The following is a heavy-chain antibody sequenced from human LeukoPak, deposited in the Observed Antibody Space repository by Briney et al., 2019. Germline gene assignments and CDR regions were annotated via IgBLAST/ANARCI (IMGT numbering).Heavy chain of an antibody. Sequence: GASVKVSCKASGYTLTGYYMHWVRQAPGQGLEWMGWINPNSGGTNYAQKFQGRVTMTRDTSINTAYMELSRLESDDPAVYYCAREGAGRNDYWGQGTLVTVSS. V-gene: IGHV1-2*02. D-gene: IGHD1-1*01. CDR2: INPNSGGT. CDR3: AREGAGRNDY. CDR1: GYTLTGYY. J-gene: IGHJ4*02.